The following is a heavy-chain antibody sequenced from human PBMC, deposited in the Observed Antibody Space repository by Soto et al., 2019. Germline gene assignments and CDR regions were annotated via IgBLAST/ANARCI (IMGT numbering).Heavy chain of an antibody. D-gene: IGHD3-3*01. CDR1: GGSFSGYY. V-gene: IGHV4-34*01. CDR3: ARLSTRFYYYYMDV. CDR2: INHSGST. J-gene: IGHJ6*03. Sequence: SETLSLTCAVYGGSFSGYYWSWIRQPPGKGLEWIGEINHSGSTNYNPSLKSRVTISVDTSKNQFSLKLSSVTAADTAVYYCARLSTRFYYYYMDVWGKGTTVTVS.